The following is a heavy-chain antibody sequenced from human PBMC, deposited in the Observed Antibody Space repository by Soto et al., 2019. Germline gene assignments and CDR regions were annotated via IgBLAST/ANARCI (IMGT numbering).Heavy chain of an antibody. CDR1: GGSISSYY. CDR3: ARGRWGDYYYYYMDV. V-gene: IGHV4-59*12. J-gene: IGHJ6*03. D-gene: IGHD1-26*01. CDR2: IYYSGST. Sequence: SETLSLTCTVSGGSISSYYWSWIRQPPGKGLEWIGYIYYSGSTNYNPSLKSRVTISVDTSKNQFSLKLSSVTAADTAVYYCARGRWGDYYYYYMDVWGKGTTVTVSS.